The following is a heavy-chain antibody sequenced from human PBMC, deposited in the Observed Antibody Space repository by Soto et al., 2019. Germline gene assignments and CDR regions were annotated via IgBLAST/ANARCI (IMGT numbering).Heavy chain of an antibody. CDR1: GGTFSSYV. CDR3: AWGGVVVDLRVKYDYGMDA. V-gene: IGHV1-69*05. Sequence: QVQLVQSGAEVKRPGSSVKVSCKASGGTFSSYVINWVRQDPGEGLEWMGGIIPIFGTTNYAQKFQGRARITTDETARPVYMDLGGVRSKNAAGYYCAWGGVVVDLRVKYDYGMDAWGQGTRVTVS. J-gene: IGHJ6*02. CDR2: IIPIFGTT. D-gene: IGHD2-15*01.